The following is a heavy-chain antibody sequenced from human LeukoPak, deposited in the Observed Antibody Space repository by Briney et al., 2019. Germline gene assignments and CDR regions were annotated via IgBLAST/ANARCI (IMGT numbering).Heavy chain of an antibody. CDR2: IYSGGST. CDR3: ARSKYKWNDHYFDY. D-gene: IGHD1-20*01. V-gene: IGHV3-66*01. CDR1: GFTVSSNY. Sequence: GGSLRLSCAASGFTVSSNYMTWVRQAPGKGLEWVSVIYSGGSTYYADSVKGRFTISRDNSKNTLYLQMNSLRAEDTAVYYCARSKYKWNDHYFDYWGQGTLVTVSS. J-gene: IGHJ4*02.